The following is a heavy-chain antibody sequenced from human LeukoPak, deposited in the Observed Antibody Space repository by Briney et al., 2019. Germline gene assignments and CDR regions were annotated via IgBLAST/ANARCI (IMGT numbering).Heavy chain of an antibody. CDR3: ARVGGSSSLQDPDNWFDP. Sequence: SETLSLTCTVSGGSISSYYWSWIRQPPGKGLEWIGYIYYSGSTNYNPSLKSRVTISVDTSKNQFSLKLSSVTAADTAVHYCARVGGSSSLQDPDNWFDPWGQGTLVTVSS. J-gene: IGHJ5*02. V-gene: IGHV4-59*01. D-gene: IGHD6-13*01. CDR1: GGSISSYY. CDR2: IYYSGST.